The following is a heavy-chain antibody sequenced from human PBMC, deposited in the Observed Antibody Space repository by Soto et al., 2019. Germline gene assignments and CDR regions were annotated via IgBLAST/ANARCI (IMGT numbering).Heavy chain of an antibody. CDR3: TRHRKYSSSSEDPGDWFDP. V-gene: IGHV3-73*01. CDR2: IRSKANSYAT. J-gene: IGHJ5*02. D-gene: IGHD6-6*01. CDR1: GFTFSGSA. Sequence: GGSLRLSCAASGFTFSGSAMHWVRQASGKGLEWVGRIRSKANSYATAYAASVKGRFTISRDDSKNTAYLQMNSLKTEDTAVYYCTRHRKYSSSSEDPGDWFDPWGQGTLVTVSS.